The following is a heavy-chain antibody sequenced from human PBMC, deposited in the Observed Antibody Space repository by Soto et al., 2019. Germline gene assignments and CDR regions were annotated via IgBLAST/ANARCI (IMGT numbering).Heavy chain of an antibody. Sequence: QITLMESGPTLVKPTQTLTLTCTFSGFSLSTGGVGVGWIRQPPGKALEWLALIYWDDDKRFSPSLRSRLTITKDTSKNQVVLTRTNMDPLDTATYYCAHSRCGGDCLQSYSSHYYYGMDVWGQGTTVTVSS. J-gene: IGHJ6*02. CDR2: IYWDDDK. V-gene: IGHV2-5*02. D-gene: IGHD2-21*02. CDR3: AHSRCGGDCLQSYSSHYYYGMDV. CDR1: GFSLSTGGVG.